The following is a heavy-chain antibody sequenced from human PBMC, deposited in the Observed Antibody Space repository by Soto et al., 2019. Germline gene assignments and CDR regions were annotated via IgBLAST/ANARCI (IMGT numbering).Heavy chain of an antibody. D-gene: IGHD3-3*01. CDR3: ARDWSDATNTEN. J-gene: IGHJ4*02. V-gene: IGHV1-69*12. CDR2: IIPIFVTA. Sequence: QVQLVQSGAEVKKPGSSVKVSCKASGGTFSSYAISWVRQAPGQGLEWMGGIIPIFVTANYAQKFQGRVKITADEATSTAKMELSSVRSKDTAVYYCARDWSDATNTENWGQGTLVTVSS. CDR1: GGTFSSYA.